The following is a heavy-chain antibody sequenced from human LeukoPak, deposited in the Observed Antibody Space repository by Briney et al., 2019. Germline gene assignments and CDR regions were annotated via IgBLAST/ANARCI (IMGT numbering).Heavy chain of an antibody. J-gene: IGHJ3*02. V-gene: IGHV3-7*01. CDR1: GFTFSGYW. CDR3: AREQVATMIVFDI. Sequence: GGSLRLSCAVSGFTFSGYWMSWVRQAPGKGLEWVANIKQDGSEKYYVDSVKGRFTISRDNAKNSLYLQMNSLSAEDTAVYYCAREQVATMIVFDIWGQGTMVTVSS. D-gene: IGHD5-12*01. CDR2: IKQDGSEK.